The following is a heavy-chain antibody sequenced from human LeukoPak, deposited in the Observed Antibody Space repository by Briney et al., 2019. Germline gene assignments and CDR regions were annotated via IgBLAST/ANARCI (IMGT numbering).Heavy chain of an antibody. CDR3: ARSFARDSDILTGYYIGDY. CDR1: GYTFTNSG. V-gene: IGHV1-18*01. Sequence: ASVKVSCKASGYTFTNSGISWVRQAPGQGLEWMGWDSAYDGNTNYAQKLQGRRTMTTDRSASTAYMELRSLRSDDTAMYYCARSFARDSDILTGYYIGDYRGQGTLVTVSS. CDR2: DSAYDGNT. J-gene: IGHJ4*02. D-gene: IGHD3-9*01.